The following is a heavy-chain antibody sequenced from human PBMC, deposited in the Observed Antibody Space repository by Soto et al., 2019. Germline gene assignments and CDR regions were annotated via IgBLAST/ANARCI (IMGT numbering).Heavy chain of an antibody. V-gene: IGHV3-48*03. CDR1: GFTFSSYE. CDR3: ASFPRSGSYYYYGMDV. Sequence: EVQLVESGGGLVQPGGSLRLSCAASGFTFSSYEMNWVRQAPGKGLEWVSYISSSGSTIYYADSVKGRFTISRDNAKNSLYLQMNSLRAEDTAVYYCASFPRSGSYYYYGMDVWGQGTTVTVSS. D-gene: IGHD1-26*01. CDR2: ISSSGSTI. J-gene: IGHJ6*02.